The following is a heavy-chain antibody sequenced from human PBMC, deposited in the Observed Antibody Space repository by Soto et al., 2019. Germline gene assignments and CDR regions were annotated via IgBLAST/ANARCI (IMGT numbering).Heavy chain of an antibody. CDR3: ARTHLYYDFWSGYRNDWYFDL. CDR2: IYYSGST. CDR1: GGSISSYY. V-gene: IGHV4-59*01. J-gene: IGHJ2*01. D-gene: IGHD3-3*01. Sequence: QVQLQESGPGLVKPSETLSLTCTVSGGSISSYYWSWIRQPPGKGLEWIGYIYYSGSTNYNPSLKSRVTLSVDTSKNQFSLKLSSVTAADTAVYYCARTHLYYDFWSGYRNDWYFDLWGRGTLVTVSS.